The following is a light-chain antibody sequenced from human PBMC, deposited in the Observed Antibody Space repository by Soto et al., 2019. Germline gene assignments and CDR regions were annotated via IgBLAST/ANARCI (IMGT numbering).Light chain of an antibody. V-gene: IGKV1-5*01. CDR1: QHINNW. CDR3: QQYDSSST. CDR2: DAS. Sequence: DIQMTQSPSTLSASVGDRVTITCRASQHINNWLAWYQQKPGRAPELLIHDASNLESGVPSRFSGSGSGTEFTLTISSLQPDDSATYYCQQYDSSSTFGGGTKVDIK. J-gene: IGKJ4*02.